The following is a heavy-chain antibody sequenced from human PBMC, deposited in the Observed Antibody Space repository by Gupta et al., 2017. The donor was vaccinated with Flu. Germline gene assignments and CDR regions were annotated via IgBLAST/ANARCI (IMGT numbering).Heavy chain of an antibody. CDR3: AARGWTFPFDY. Sequence: EVQLLESGGGLVQPGGSLRLSCAASGFPFTNYAMNWGRQAPGKGLEWVSTICGSGGSTYYPDSVKGRFTISRDKSKNPLYLQMNNLRAEDTAVYYCAARGWTFPFDYWGQGTLVTVSS. D-gene: IGHD2-15*01. CDR2: ICGSGGST. V-gene: IGHV3-23*01. CDR1: GFPFTNYA. J-gene: IGHJ4*02.